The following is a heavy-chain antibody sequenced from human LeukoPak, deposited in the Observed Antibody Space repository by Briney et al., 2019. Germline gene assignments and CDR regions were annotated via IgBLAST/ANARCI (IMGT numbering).Heavy chain of an antibody. J-gene: IGHJ4*02. V-gene: IGHV3-15*01. CDR1: GFTFSNAW. D-gene: IGHD3-16*01. Sequence: GGSLRLSCAASGFTFSNAWMSWVRQAPGKGLEWVGRIKSKTDGGTTDYAAPVKGRFTISRDDSKNTLYLRMNSLKTEDTAVYYCTTDLDNYVWGTWYWGQGTLVTVSS. CDR2: IKSKTDGGTT. CDR3: TTDLDNYVWGTWY.